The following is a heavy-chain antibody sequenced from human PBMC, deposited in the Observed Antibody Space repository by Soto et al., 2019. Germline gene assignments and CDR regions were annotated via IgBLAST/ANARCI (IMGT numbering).Heavy chain of an antibody. J-gene: IGHJ4*02. CDR3: ARVNYYDSSGYPGPFDY. CDR1: GGTFSSYA. Sequence: SVKVSCKASGGTFSSYAISWVRQAPGQGLEWMGGIIPIFGTANYAQKFQGRVTITADESTSTAYMELSSLRSEDTAVYYCARVNYYDSSGYPGPFDYWGQGTLVTVSS. D-gene: IGHD3-22*01. V-gene: IGHV1-69*13. CDR2: IIPIFGTA.